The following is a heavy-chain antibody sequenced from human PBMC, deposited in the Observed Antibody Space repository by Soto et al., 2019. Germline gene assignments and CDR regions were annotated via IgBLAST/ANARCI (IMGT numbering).Heavy chain of an antibody. Sequence: QVQLVQSGGEVKKPGASVKVSCKASGYTFTSYAVSWVRQAPAEGLEWMGLISAYNDNTKYAQKFQGRVTMTKDTSTSTVYMELMSLTSDNTAVYDCARDGVAGTTVISVYWGQGALLTVSS. J-gene: IGHJ4*02. CDR1: GYTFTSYA. CDR2: ISAYNDNT. CDR3: ARDGVAGTTVISVY. V-gene: IGHV1-18*01. D-gene: IGHD1-7*01.